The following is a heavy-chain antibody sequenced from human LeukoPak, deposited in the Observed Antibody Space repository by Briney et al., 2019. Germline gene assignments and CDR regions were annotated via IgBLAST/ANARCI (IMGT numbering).Heavy chain of an antibody. CDR1: GYTFTSYY. D-gene: IGHD4-23*01. CDR2: INPGGGST. V-gene: IGHV1-46*01. CDR3: ARGGDNSYFDY. J-gene: IGHJ4*02. Sequence: ASVRVSCKASGYTFTSYYIHWVRQAPGQGLEWMGIINPGGGSTSYAQNFQGRVTMTRDTSTSTVYMELSSLRSEDTAIYYCARGGDNSYFDYWGQGTLVTVSS.